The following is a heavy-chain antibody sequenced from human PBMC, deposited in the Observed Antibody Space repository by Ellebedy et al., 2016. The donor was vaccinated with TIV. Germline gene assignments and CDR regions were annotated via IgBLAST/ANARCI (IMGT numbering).Heavy chain of an antibody. CDR3: ARAEGDYYGSGIRDAFDI. Sequence: SETLSLXXTVSGGPISSYYWSWIRQPPGKGLEWIGYIYYSGSTNYNPSLKSRVTISVDTSKNQFSLKLSSVTAADTAVYYCARAEGDYYGSGIRDAFDIWGQGTMVTVSS. V-gene: IGHV4-59*01. J-gene: IGHJ3*02. CDR1: GGPISSYY. D-gene: IGHD3-10*01. CDR2: IYYSGST.